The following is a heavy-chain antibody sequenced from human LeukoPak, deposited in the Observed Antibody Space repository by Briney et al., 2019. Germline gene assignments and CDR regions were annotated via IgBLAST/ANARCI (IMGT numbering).Heavy chain of an antibody. Sequence: PSETLSLTCTVSGGSIGSSGNYWGWIRQPPGKGLEWIGSMHYSGSTHYYPSLKSRVTISVDTSKNQFSLKLSSVTAADTAVYYCASDVDMGMDAGWFDPWGQGTLVTVSS. J-gene: IGHJ5*02. CDR1: GGSIGSSGNY. D-gene: IGHD5-12*01. CDR2: MHYSGST. CDR3: ASDVDMGMDAGWFDP. V-gene: IGHV4-39*07.